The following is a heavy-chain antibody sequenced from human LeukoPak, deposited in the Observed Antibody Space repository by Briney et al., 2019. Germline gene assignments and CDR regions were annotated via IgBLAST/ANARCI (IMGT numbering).Heavy chain of an antibody. V-gene: IGHV4-61*08. Sequence: PSETLSPTCTVSGGSISSGGYYWSWIRQHPGKGLEWIGYIYYSGSTNYNPSLKSRVTISVDTSKNQFSLKLSSVTAADTAVYYCAREPLSGYIKDWGQGTLVTVSS. CDR3: AREPLSGYIKD. CDR1: GGSISSGGYY. D-gene: IGHD6-13*01. CDR2: IYYSGST. J-gene: IGHJ4*02.